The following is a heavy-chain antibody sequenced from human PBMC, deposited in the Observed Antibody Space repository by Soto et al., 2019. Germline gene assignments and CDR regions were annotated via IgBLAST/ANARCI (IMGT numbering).Heavy chain of an antibody. CDR2: INAGNGNT. CDR3: ARDNRKYYYDSSGSYALDY. CDR1: GYSFTSYA. Sequence: ASVKGSCKASGYSFTSYAMHCVRQAPGHRREWMGWINAGNGNTKYSQKFQGRVTITRDTSASTAYMELSSLRSEDTAVYYCARDNRKYYYDSSGSYALDYWGQGTLVTV. V-gene: IGHV1-3*01. D-gene: IGHD3-22*01. J-gene: IGHJ4*02.